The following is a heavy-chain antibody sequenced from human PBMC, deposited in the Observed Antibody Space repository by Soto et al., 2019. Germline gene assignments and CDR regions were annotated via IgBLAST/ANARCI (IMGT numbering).Heavy chain of an antibody. CDR3: CASSGVTPFAY. CDR1: GLSLIGYW. J-gene: IGHJ4*02. D-gene: IGHD3-10*01. V-gene: IGHV3-74*01. Sequence: RLSCESSGLSLIGYWVHWGRQVPGRGLAWVSVIKNDGSSISYGDSVKGRFTVSRDNAKNSLYLQMNSLRAEDTAVYFCCASSGVTPFAYWGQGILVTVSS. CDR2: IKNDGSSI.